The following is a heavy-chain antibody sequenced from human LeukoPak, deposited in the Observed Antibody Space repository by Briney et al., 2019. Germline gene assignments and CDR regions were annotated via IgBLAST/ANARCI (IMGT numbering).Heavy chain of an antibody. Sequence: SETLSLTCTVSGGSISSYYWSWIRQPPGKGLEWIGYIYYSGSTNYNPSLKSRVTISVATSKNQFSLKLSSVTAADTAVYYCARAPGGSGIPYYYYMDVWGKGTTVTVSS. J-gene: IGHJ6*03. CDR2: IYYSGST. D-gene: IGHD3-10*01. V-gene: IGHV4-59*01. CDR3: ARAPGGSGIPYYYYMDV. CDR1: GGSISSYY.